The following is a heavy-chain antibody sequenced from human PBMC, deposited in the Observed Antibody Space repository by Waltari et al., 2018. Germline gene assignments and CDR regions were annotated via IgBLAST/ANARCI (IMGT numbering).Heavy chain of an antibody. CDR3: ARDAFRFLDF. Sequence: QVQLVQSGTEVKQPGASVKVSCKASGYRFTRYGITWGRQAPGQGLEWMGWINTSDGNTNYGPEHQGRLTMTTDTTPTTAYMELRGLRAYDPALYFCARDAFRFLDFWGQGTLVTVSS. CDR2: INTSDGNT. V-gene: IGHV1-18*01. J-gene: IGHJ4*02. CDR1: GYRFTRYG. D-gene: IGHD3-3*01.